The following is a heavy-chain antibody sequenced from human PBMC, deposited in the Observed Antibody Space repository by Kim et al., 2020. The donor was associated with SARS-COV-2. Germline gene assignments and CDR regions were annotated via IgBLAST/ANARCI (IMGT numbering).Heavy chain of an antibody. V-gene: IGHV3-7*01. CDR3: ARAPRQAYCSGGSCYWDYFDY. D-gene: IGHD2-15*01. CDR2: IKQDGSEK. J-gene: IGHJ4*02. Sequence: GGSLRLSCAASGFTFSSYWMSWVRQAPGKGLEWVANIKQDGSEKYYVDSVKGRFTISRDNAKNSLYLQMNSLRAEDTAVYYCARAPRQAYCSGGSCYWDYFDYWGQGTLVTVSS. CDR1: GFTFSSYW.